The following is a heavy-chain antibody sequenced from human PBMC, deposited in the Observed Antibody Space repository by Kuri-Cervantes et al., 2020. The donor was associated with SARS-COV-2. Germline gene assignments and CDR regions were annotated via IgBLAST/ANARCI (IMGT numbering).Heavy chain of an antibody. Sequence: GESLKISCAASGFTFSDYYMSWIRQAPGKGLEWVANIKQDGSEESYVDSVKGRFTISRDNAQNSLYLQMNSLRVEDTAVYHCATGRVVAANWGQGTLVTVSS. J-gene: IGHJ4*02. CDR2: IKQDGSEE. CDR3: ATGRVVAAN. V-gene: IGHV3-7*01. CDR1: GFTFSDYY. D-gene: IGHD2-15*01.